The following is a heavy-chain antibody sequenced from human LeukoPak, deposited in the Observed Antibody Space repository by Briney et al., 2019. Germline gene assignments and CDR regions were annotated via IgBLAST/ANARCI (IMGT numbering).Heavy chain of an antibody. CDR3: ARGSSSFDY. Sequence: SETLSLTCTASGGSISSYSRSWVRQPAGKGLEWIGRIYTSGSTNYNPSLKSRVTMSVDTSKNQFSLKLSSATAADTAVYYCARGSSSFDYWGQGTLVTVSS. D-gene: IGHD6-6*01. CDR2: IYTSGST. CDR1: GGSISSYS. V-gene: IGHV4-4*07. J-gene: IGHJ4*02.